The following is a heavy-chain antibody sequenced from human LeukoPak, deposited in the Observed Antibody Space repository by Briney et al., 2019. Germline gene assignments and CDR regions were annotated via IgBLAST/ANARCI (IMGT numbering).Heavy chain of an antibody. Sequence: SETLSLTCTVSGDSISSGSYYWGWIRQPPGKGLEWIGSIYYTGSTYYNPSLKSRVTISVDTSKNQFCLKLSSVTAADTAVYYCARLHYGGNYGYYYYYMDVWGKGTTVTISS. D-gene: IGHD4-23*01. J-gene: IGHJ6*03. CDR3: ARLHYGGNYGYYYYYMDV. V-gene: IGHV4-39*01. CDR1: GDSISSGSYY. CDR2: IYYTGST.